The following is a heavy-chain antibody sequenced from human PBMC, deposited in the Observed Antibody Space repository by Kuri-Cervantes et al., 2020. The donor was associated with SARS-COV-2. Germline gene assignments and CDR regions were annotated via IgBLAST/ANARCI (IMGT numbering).Heavy chain of an antibody. CDR2: INHSGST. V-gene: IGHV4-34*01. Sequence: SQTLSLTCAVYGGSFSGYYWSWIRQPPGKGLEWIGEINHSGSTNYNPSLKSRVTISVDTSKNQFSLKLSSVIAADTAVYYCARGRSFVGNWGQGTLVTVSS. J-gene: IGHJ4*02. CDR1: GGSFSGYY. CDR3: ARGRSFVGN. D-gene: IGHD3-16*01.